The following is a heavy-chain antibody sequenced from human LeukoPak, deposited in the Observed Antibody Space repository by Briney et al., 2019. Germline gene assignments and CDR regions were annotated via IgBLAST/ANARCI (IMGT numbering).Heavy chain of an antibody. D-gene: IGHD4-11*01. CDR3: AREGDYSNYRRTSTLDY. J-gene: IGHJ4*02. V-gene: IGHV4-34*01. CDR2: INHSGST. Sequence: PSETLSHTCAVYGGSFSGYYWSWIRQPPGKGLEWIGEINHSGSTNYNPSLKSRVTISVDTSKNQFSLKLSSVTAADTAVYYCAREGDYSNYRRTSTLDYWGQGTLVTVSS. CDR1: GGSFSGYY.